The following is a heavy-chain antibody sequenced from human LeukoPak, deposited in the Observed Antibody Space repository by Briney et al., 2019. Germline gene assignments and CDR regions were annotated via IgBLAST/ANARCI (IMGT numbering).Heavy chain of an antibody. CDR2: INWNGGST. J-gene: IGHJ4*02. Sequence: GGSLRLSCAASGFTFDGYGMSWVRQAPGKGLEWVSGINWNGGSTGYADSVKGRFTVSRDNAKNSLYLQMNSLRAEDTAVYYCARDSGYCSSTGCYVHYFDYWGQGTLVTVSS. V-gene: IGHV3-20*04. D-gene: IGHD2-2*01. CDR3: ARDSGYCSSTGCYVHYFDY. CDR1: GFTFDGYG.